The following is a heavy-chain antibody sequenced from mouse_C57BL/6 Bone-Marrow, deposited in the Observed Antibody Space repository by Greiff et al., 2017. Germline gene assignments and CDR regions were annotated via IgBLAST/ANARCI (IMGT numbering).Heavy chain of an antibody. CDR2: IYPRSGNT. V-gene: IGHV1-81*01. Sequence: VQRVESGAELARPGASVKLSCKASGYTFTSYGISWVKQRTGQGLEWIGEIYPRSGNTYYNEKFKGKATLTADKSSRTAYMDLRSLTSEDSAVYFCARVGWAFAYWGQGTLVTVSA. J-gene: IGHJ3*01. CDR3: ARVGWAFAY. CDR1: GYTFTSYG. D-gene: IGHD3-3*01.